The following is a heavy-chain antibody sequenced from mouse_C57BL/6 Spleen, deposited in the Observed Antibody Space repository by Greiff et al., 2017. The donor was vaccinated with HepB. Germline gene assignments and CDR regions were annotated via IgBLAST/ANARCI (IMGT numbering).Heavy chain of an antibody. CDR2: IDPSDSYT. V-gene: IGHV1-69*01. CDR1: GYTFTSYW. CDR3: ARHYDGAMDY. D-gene: IGHD1-2*01. J-gene: IGHJ4*01. Sequence: VQLPQSGAELVMPGASVKLSCKASGYTFTSYWMHWVKQRPGHGLEWIGEIDPSDSYTTYNQKFKGKSTLTVDKSSSTAYMQLSRLTSEDSAVYYCARHYDGAMDYWGQGKSVTVST.